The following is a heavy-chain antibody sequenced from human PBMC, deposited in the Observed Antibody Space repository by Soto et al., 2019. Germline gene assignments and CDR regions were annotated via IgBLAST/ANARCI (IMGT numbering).Heavy chain of an antibody. CDR2: ISGKHGNT. D-gene: IGHD4-17*01. CDR1: GYSFSDFG. Sequence: QVHLVQSGGELKKPGASVKVSCKASGYSFSDFGITWVRQAPGQGLEWMGWISGKHGNTNYAQKVQGRVTLTADTSTSTAYMEMRALTSDDTGISYCARSDYYEDTGTFENWGQGTPVTVSS. J-gene: IGHJ4*02. V-gene: IGHV1-18*04. CDR3: ARSDYYEDTGTFEN.